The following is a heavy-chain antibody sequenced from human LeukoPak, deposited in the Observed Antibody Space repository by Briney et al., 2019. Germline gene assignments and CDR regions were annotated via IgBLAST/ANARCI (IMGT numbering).Heavy chain of an antibody. J-gene: IGHJ4*02. Sequence: SETLSLTCAVYGGSFSGYYWSWIRQPPGKGLEWIGEINHSGSTNYNPSLKSRVTISVDTSKNQFSLKLSSVTAADTAAYYCARSKVTTVTRRFDYWGQGTLVTVSS. CDR3: ARSKVTTVTRRFDY. V-gene: IGHV4-34*01. D-gene: IGHD4-17*01. CDR2: INHSGST. CDR1: GGSFSGYY.